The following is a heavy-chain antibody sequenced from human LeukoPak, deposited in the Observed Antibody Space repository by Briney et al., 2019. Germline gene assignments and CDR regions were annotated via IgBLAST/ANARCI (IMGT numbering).Heavy chain of an antibody. CDR1: GYTLTELS. J-gene: IGHJ5*02. V-gene: IGHV1-24*01. D-gene: IGHD4-11*01. CDR3: ATGCSNYGWFDP. CDR2: FDPEDAET. Sequence: ASVKVSCKVSGYTLTELSMHWVRQAPGKGPEWLGGFDPEDAETIYAQKFQGRVTMTEDTSTDTAYMELSSLRSEDTAVYYCATGCSNYGWFDPWGQGTLVTVSS.